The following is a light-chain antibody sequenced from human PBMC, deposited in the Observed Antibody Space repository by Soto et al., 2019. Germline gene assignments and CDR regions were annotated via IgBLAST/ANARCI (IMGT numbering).Light chain of an antibody. V-gene: IGKV1-5*03. Sequence: IQMTQSPSTLSASVGDRVTITGRASQSISSWLAWNQRKPGKAPKLLIYKASTLESGVPSNFSGSGSGTEFTLTINSLQPEDFATYYCQQYNSYPWTFGQGTKVDIK. CDR1: QSISSW. J-gene: IGKJ1*01. CDR3: QQYNSYPWT. CDR2: KAS.